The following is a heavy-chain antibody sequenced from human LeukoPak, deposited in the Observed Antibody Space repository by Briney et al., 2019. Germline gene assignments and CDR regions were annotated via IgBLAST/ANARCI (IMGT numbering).Heavy chain of an antibody. CDR3: ARDHPGIAAAVDY. CDR2: IRYDGSNE. Sequence: GGSLRLSCAASGFTFSTYGMHWVRQAPGKGLEWVSFIRYDGSNEYYADSVRGRFTISRDNSKNTLYLQMNSLRAEDTAVYYCARDHPGIAAAVDYWGQGTLVTVSS. V-gene: IGHV3-30*02. J-gene: IGHJ4*02. CDR1: GFTFSTYG. D-gene: IGHD6-13*01.